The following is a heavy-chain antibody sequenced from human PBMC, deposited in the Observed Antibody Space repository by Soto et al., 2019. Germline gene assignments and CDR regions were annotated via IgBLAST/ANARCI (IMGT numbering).Heavy chain of an antibody. J-gene: IGHJ4*02. V-gene: IGHV3-23*01. CDR2: IGRSGGDT. Sequence: EVQLLESGGGLVQPGGSLRLSCAASGFTFSSYAMSWVRQAPGKGLEWVSGIGRSGGDTYYADSVMGRFSISRDNSKDTLLLQINSLRAEDTAIYFCAKALGCTISATFSYFDYWGQGTLVTVSS. CDR1: GFTFSSYA. D-gene: IGHD2-2*01. CDR3: AKALGCTISATFSYFDY.